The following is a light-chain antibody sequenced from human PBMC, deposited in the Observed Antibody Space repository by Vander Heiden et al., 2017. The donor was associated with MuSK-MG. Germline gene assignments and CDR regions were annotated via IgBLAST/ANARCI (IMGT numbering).Light chain of an antibody. CDR3: AEWDDSLSGSEWV. J-gene: IGLJ3*02. CDR1: SSNIGSNY. CDR2: SNN. V-gene: IGLV1-47*02. Sequence: QSVLTQPPSASGTPGQRVNISCSGSSSNIGSNYVYWYQQLPGTAPKLLIYSNNQRPSGVPDRFSGSKSGTSASLAISGLRSEDEADDDCAEWDDSLSGSEWVFGGGTKLTVL.